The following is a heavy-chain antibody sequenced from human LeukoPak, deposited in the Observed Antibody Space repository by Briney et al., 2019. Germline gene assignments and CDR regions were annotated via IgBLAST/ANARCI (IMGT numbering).Heavy chain of an antibody. D-gene: IGHD3-10*01. CDR2: ISGSGGNT. V-gene: IGHV3-23*01. CDR1: GFTFSSYA. Sequence: GGSLRLSCAASGFTFSSYAMSWLRQAPGKGLEWVSSISGSGGNTYYADSVKGRFTISRDNSKNTLYLQMNSLRAEDTAVYYCAKDPEGDYGSGEYYFDYWGQGTLVTVSS. J-gene: IGHJ4*02. CDR3: AKDPEGDYGSGEYYFDY.